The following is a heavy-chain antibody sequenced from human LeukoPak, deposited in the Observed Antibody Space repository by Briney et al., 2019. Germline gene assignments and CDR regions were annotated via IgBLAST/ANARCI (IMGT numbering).Heavy chain of an antibody. J-gene: IGHJ4*02. V-gene: IGHV1-18*01. CDR3: ARDSLLGAPYTDY. D-gene: IGHD3-3*02. Sequence: ASVKVSCKSSGYIFSNYGISWARQAPGQGLEWMGWISDHNGNPNYAQKFEGRVTMTTDASTSTAYMELTSLTSDDTAVYCCARDSLLGAPYTDYWGQGTLVTVSS. CDR1: GYIFSNYG. CDR2: ISDHNGNP.